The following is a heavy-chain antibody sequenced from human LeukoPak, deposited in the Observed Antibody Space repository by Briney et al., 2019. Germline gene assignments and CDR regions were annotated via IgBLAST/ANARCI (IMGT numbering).Heavy chain of an antibody. Sequence: GGSLRLSCAASGFTVSSNYMSWVRQAPGKGLEGVANIKQDASEKYYVDSVRGRFTISRDNAKNSLSLQMNSLRAEDTAVYYYVRYGYGSGNYYFDYWGQGTLVTVSS. CDR3: VRYGYGSGNYYFDY. V-gene: IGHV3-7*01. CDR2: IKQDASEK. CDR1: GFTVSSNY. J-gene: IGHJ4*02. D-gene: IGHD3-10*01.